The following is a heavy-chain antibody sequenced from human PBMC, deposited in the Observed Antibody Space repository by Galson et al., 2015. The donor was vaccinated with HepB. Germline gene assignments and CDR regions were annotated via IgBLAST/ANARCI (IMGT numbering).Heavy chain of an antibody. CDR3: ARGNGLWAGVRRDWFDS. V-gene: IGHV3-11*01. CDR2: ISHGGDLK. J-gene: IGHJ5*01. CDR1: GFTFGDFY. D-gene: IGHD3/OR15-3a*01. Sequence: SLRLSCAGSGFTFGDFYVNWIRQAPGKGLEWISWISHGGDLKYYAASVRGRFTVYRDNAHNSVFLEMYSLRADDTAVYYCARGNGLWAGVRRDWFDSWGLGTAVTVSS.